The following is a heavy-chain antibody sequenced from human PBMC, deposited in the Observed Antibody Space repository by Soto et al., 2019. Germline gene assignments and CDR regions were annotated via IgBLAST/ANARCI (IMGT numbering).Heavy chain of an antibody. J-gene: IGHJ6*02. Sequence: QVQLVESGGGVVQPGRSLRLSCAASGFTFSSYDMHWVRQAPGKGLEWVAVIWYDGSNKYYADSVKGRFTISRDNSKNTLYVQMNSLRAEDTAVYYCARETSIARMDVWGQGTKVTVSS. CDR2: IWYDGSNK. CDR1: GFTFSSYD. V-gene: IGHV3-33*01. D-gene: IGHD6-6*01. CDR3: ARETSIARMDV.